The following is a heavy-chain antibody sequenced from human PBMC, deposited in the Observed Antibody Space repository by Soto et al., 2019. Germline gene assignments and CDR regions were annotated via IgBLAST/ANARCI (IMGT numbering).Heavy chain of an antibody. Sequence: GGSLRLSCAASGFTFSGSAMHWVRQASGKGLEWVGRIRSKANSYATAYAASVKGRFTISRDDSKNTAYLQMNSLKTEDTAVYYCTRHDCSSTSCYTPYYYGMDVWGQGTTVTVSS. CDR3: TRHDCSSTSCYTPYYYGMDV. D-gene: IGHD2-2*02. CDR1: GFTFSGSA. CDR2: IRSKANSYAT. J-gene: IGHJ6*02. V-gene: IGHV3-73*01.